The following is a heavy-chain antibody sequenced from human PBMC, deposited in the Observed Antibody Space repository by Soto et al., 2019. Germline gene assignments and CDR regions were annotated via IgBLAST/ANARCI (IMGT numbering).Heavy chain of an antibody. J-gene: IGHJ4*02. CDR1: GYTFTGNY. CDR2: ISANNGNT. Sequence: ASVKVSCKASGYTFTGNYMHWVRQAPGQGLEWMGWISANNGNTNYAQKLQGRVTMTTDTSTSTAYMELRSLRSDDTAVYYCARDRGYSGYGDYWGRGTLVTVSS. D-gene: IGHD5-12*01. CDR3: ARDRGYSGYGDY. V-gene: IGHV1-18*04.